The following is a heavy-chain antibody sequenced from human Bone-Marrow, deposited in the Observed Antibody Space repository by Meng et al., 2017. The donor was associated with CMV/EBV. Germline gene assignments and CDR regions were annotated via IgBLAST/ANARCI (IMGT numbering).Heavy chain of an antibody. CDR2: IYHSGST. CDR3: ARVEVHSGGWYGGFDY. Sequence: GPLRLSCAVSGGSISSRNWWSWVRQPPGKGLEWIGDIYHSGSTNYNPSLKSRVTRSVDTSKNQFSLTLSSVTAADTAVYYCARVEVHSGGWYGGFDYCGQGTLVTVSS. CDR1: GGSISSRNW. J-gene: IGHJ4*02. V-gene: IGHV4-4*02. D-gene: IGHD6-13*01.